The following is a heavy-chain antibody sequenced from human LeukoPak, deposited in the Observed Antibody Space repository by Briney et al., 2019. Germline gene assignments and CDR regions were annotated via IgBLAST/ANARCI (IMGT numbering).Heavy chain of an antibody. CDR1: GGSISSSSYY. CDR3: ARGVVLTGYPLDF. Sequence: SETLSLTCTVSGGSISSSSYYWDWIRQPPGKGLEWIGNIQYSGSTHYNPSLKSRATLSVDTSKNQFSLKLSSVTAADTAVYCCARGVVLTGYPLDFWGRGTLVTVSS. CDR2: IQYSGST. V-gene: IGHV4-39*01. D-gene: IGHD3-9*01. J-gene: IGHJ4*02.